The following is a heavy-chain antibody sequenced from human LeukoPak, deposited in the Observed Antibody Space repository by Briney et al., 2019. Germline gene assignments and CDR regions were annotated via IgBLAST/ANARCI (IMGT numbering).Heavy chain of an antibody. J-gene: IGHJ4*02. CDR1: GGSFSGYY. Sequence: PSETLSLTCAVYGGSFSGYYWSWIRQPPGKRLEWIGEINHSGSTNYNPSLKSRVTISVDTSKNQFSLKLSSVTAADTAVYYCARRGRGVPAIKFRYFDYWGQGTLVTVSS. D-gene: IGHD2-21*02. V-gene: IGHV4-34*01. CDR3: ARRGRGVPAIKFRYFDY. CDR2: INHSGST.